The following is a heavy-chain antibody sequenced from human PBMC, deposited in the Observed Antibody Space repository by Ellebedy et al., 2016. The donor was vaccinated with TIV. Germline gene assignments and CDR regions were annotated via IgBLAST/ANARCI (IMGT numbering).Heavy chain of an antibody. CDR1: GGSISSSSYY. CDR3: ARDLADFWSGLFDY. CDR2: IYYSGST. V-gene: IGHV4-61*01. D-gene: IGHD3-3*01. Sequence: GSLRLXXTVSGGSISSSSYYWGWIRQPPGKGLEWIGYIYYSGSTNYNPSLKSRVTISVDTSKNQFSLKLSSVTAADTAVYYCARDLADFWSGLFDYWGQGTLVTVSS. J-gene: IGHJ4*02.